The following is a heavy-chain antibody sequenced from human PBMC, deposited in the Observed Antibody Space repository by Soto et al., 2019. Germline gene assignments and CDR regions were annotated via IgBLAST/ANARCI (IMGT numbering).Heavy chain of an antibody. D-gene: IGHD6-19*01. CDR3: ARDAAESQPYSSGLGY. Sequence: GGSLRLSCAASGFTFSSYAMHWVRQAPGKGLEWVAVISYDGSNKYYADSVKGRFTISRDNSKNTLYLQMNSLRAEDTAVYYCARDAAESQPYSSGLGYWGQGTLVTVSS. J-gene: IGHJ4*02. CDR2: ISYDGSNK. V-gene: IGHV3-30-3*01. CDR1: GFTFSSYA.